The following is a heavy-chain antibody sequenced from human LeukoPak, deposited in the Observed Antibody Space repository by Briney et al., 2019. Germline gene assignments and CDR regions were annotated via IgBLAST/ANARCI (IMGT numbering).Heavy chain of an antibody. V-gene: IGHV1-18*01. CDR2: ISPYNDNT. CDR3: AREKRGSGFDY. D-gene: IGHD3-16*01. CDR1: GYTFTSYG. Sequence: GASVKVSCKASGYTFTSYGLTWVRQAPGQGLEWMGWISPYNDNTNYIQSLQGRVTMTTDTSTSTAYMELRSLRSDDTAVYYCAREKRGSGFDYWGQGTLVTVSS. J-gene: IGHJ4*02.